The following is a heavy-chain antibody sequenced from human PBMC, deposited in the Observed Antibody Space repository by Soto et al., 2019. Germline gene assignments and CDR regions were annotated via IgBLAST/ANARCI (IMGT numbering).Heavy chain of an antibody. CDR2: INHSGRT. Sequence: QVQLQQWGAGLLKPSETLSLTCAVYGGSFSGYYWSWIRQPPGKGLEWIGEINHSGRTNYNPSLKSRVTISVDTSKNQFSLKLSSVTAADTAVYYCARGLGYCSSTSCLDYWGQGTLVTVSS. V-gene: IGHV4-34*01. D-gene: IGHD2-2*01. CDR1: GGSFSGYY. J-gene: IGHJ4*02. CDR3: ARGLGYCSSTSCLDY.